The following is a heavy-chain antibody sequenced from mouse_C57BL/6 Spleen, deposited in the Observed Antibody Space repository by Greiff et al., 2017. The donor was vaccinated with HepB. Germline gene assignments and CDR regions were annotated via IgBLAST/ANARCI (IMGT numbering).Heavy chain of an antibody. J-gene: IGHJ1*03. CDR1: GFTFTDYY. CDR2: IRNKANGYTT. Sequence: EVKVVESGGGLVQPGGSLSLSCAASGFTFTDYYMSWVRQPPGKALEWLGFIRNKANGYTTEYSASVKGRFTISRDNSQSILYLQMNALRAEDSATYYCARFGGWLHSRYFDVWGTGTTVTVSS. CDR3: ARFGGWLHSRYFDV. D-gene: IGHD2-3*01. V-gene: IGHV7-3*01.